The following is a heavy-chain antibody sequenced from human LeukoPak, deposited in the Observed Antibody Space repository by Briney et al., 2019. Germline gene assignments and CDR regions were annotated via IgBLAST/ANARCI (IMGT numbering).Heavy chain of an antibody. Sequence: SVKVFCKASGGTFSSYAFSWVRQAPGQGLEWMGRIIPISGTTIYAQNFQGRVSITTDESTSTAYLELSSLKSEDTAVYYCASALVTPRYYYMDVWDKGTTVTVSS. CDR2: IIPISGTT. CDR3: ASALVTPRYYYMDV. J-gene: IGHJ6*03. CDR1: GGTFSSYA. V-gene: IGHV1-69*05. D-gene: IGHD4-23*01.